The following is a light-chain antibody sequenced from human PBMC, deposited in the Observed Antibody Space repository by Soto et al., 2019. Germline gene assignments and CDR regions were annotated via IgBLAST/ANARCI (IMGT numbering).Light chain of an antibody. CDR1: NSVGRF. CDR3: QQRATWPWT. CDR2: DTS. V-gene: IGKV3D-11*02. J-gene: IGKJ1*01. Sequence: EIVLTQSPATLSLSPGERATLSCRASNSVGRFFAWFQQKAGQTPRLLIYDTSSRATGIPPRFSGRGPGTDCALTISGLEPEDSAVYYCQQRATWPWTFGQGTKVEIK.